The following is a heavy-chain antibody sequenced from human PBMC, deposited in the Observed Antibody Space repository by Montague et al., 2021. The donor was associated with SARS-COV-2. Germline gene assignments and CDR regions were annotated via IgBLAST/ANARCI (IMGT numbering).Heavy chain of an antibody. V-gene: IGHV4-39*07. J-gene: IGHJ4*02. Sequence: SETLSLTCTVSAGSISSSSYYWGWIRQLTWNGLEWMGSIYYRGSTYYNPSLKSRVTISVDTSKNQFSLKLSSVTAADTAVYYCARGGYSGYWDYWGQGTRVTVSS. CDR1: AGSISSSSYY. D-gene: IGHD5-12*01. CDR2: IYYRGST. CDR3: ARGGYSGYWDY.